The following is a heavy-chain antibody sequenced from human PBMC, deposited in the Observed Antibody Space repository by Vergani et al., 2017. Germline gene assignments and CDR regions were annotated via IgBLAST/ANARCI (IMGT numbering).Heavy chain of an antibody. CDR3: ASIAAAGFHFDY. CDR1: GGSISSGGYY. CDR2: IYYRGST. V-gene: IGHV4-31*03. J-gene: IGHJ4*02. D-gene: IGHD6-13*01. Sequence: QVQLQESGPGLVKPSQTLSLTCTVSGGSISSGGYYWSWTRQHPGKGLEWIGYIYYRGSTYYNPSLKSRVTISVDTSKNQFSLKLSSVTAADTAVYYCASIAAAGFHFDYWGQGTLGTVSS.